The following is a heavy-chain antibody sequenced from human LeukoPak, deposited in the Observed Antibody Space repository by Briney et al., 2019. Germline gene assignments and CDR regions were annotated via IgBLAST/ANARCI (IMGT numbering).Heavy chain of an antibody. J-gene: IGHJ4*02. V-gene: IGHV1-69*04. CDR2: IIPILGIA. Sequence: ASVKVSCKASGGTFSSYAISWVRQAPRQGLEWMGRIIPILGIANYAQKFQGRVTITADKSTSTAYMELSSLRSEDTAVYYCARPYNDYGDYDAFDYWGQGTLVTVSS. D-gene: IGHD4-17*01. CDR3: ARPYNDYGDYDAFDY. CDR1: GGTFSSYA.